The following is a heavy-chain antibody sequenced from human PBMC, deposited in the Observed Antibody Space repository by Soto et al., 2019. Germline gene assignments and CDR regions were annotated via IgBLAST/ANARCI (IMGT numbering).Heavy chain of an antibody. CDR2: IDRPGNT. CDR1: WGSFSTLY. D-gene: IGHD6-13*01. J-gene: IGHJ6*02. Sequence: QVHLQQWGAGLLRPAETLSLTCAVYWGSFSTLYWSWVRQSPGRGLEWIGEIDRPGNTNSSPSLKCRAAISIDTSKHQFSQNSSSPTAADRPADYWPRETGGAGVLGTCYGLDVWGPGTTVTVS. V-gene: IGHV4-34*01. CDR3: PRETGGAGVLGTCYGLDV.